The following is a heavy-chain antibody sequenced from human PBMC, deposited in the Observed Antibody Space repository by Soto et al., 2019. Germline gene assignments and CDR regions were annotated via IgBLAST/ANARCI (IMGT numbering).Heavy chain of an antibody. Sequence: QVQLQESGPGLVKPSETLSLTCTVSGGSVSSGSYYWSWIRQPPGKGLEWIGYIYYSGSTNYNPSLKSRVTISVDTSKNQFSLKLNSVTAADTAVYYCASYSSGWYDVSYWGQGTLVTASS. CDR2: IYYSGST. CDR1: GGSVSSGSYY. J-gene: IGHJ4*02. CDR3: ASYSSGWYDVSY. V-gene: IGHV4-61*01. D-gene: IGHD6-19*01.